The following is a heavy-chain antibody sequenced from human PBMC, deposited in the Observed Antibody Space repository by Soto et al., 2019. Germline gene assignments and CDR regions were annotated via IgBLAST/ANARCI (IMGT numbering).Heavy chain of an antibody. CDR3: ARLWLGRWLQSRRSYAYKYFDY. V-gene: IGHV4-39*01. Sequence: SETLSLTCTVSGGSISSSSYYWGWIRQPPGKGLEWIGSIYYSGSTYYNPSLKSRVTISVDTSKNQFSLKLSSVTAADTAVYYCARLWLGRWLQSRRSYAYKYFDYWGQGTLVTVSS. CDR2: IYYSGST. D-gene: IGHD3-22*01. CDR1: GGSISSSSYY. J-gene: IGHJ4*02.